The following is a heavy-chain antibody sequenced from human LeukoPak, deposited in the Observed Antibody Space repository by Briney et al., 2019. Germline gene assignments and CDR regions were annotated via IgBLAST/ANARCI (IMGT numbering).Heavy chain of an antibody. V-gene: IGHV3-23*01. CDR1: GLTFSSYA. J-gene: IGHJ4*02. D-gene: IGHD3-22*01. Sequence: GGSLRLSCAASGLTFSSYAMSWVRQAPGKGLEWVSAISGSGGSTYYADSVKGRFTISRDNSKNTLYLQMNSLRAEDTAVYYCSKSGAHSSGYPTTFDYWGQGTLVTVSS. CDR3: SKSGAHSSGYPTTFDY. CDR2: ISGSGGST.